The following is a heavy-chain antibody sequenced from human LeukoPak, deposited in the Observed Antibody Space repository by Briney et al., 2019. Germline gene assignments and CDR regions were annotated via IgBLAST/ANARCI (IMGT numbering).Heavy chain of an antibody. Sequence: SETLSLTCTVSGGSISDYYWSWIRQPPGKGLEWIGYIYYSGSTNYSPSLKSRVTISVDTSKNQFSLKLSSVTAADTAVYYCARRFYDSSGYDYQDFFDYWGQGTLVTVSS. CDR2: IYYSGST. V-gene: IGHV4-59*01. CDR1: GGSISDYY. J-gene: IGHJ4*02. CDR3: ARRFYDSSGYDYQDFFDY. D-gene: IGHD3-22*01.